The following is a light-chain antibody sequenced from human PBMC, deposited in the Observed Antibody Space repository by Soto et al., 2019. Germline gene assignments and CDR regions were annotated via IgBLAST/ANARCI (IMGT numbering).Light chain of an antibody. Sequence: QSALTQPRSVSGSPGQSVTISCTGTSSDVGGYNSVSWYQQYPCQDPKLMIYDVSKLPSVVPDRFSGSNSGNAASLTISGLQAEDEADYYCCSYAGTYTGVFGGGTKLTVL. CDR1: SSDVGGYNS. CDR3: CSYAGTYTGV. V-gene: IGLV2-11*01. CDR2: DVS. J-gene: IGLJ3*02.